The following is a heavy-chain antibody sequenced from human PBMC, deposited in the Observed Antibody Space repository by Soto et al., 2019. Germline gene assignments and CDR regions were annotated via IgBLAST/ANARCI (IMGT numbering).Heavy chain of an antibody. V-gene: IGHV3-30-3*01. J-gene: IGHJ4*02. CDR1: GFTFSSYA. D-gene: IGHD3-16*01. CDR3: ARDGGAY. Sequence: QVQLVESGGVVVQPGRSLRLSCAASGFTFSSYAMHWVRRAPGKGLEWMAVMSYDGSNKYYADSVKGRLTISRDNSKNTLYLQMNSLRPEDTALYYCARDGGAYWGQGTLVIVSS. CDR2: MSYDGSNK.